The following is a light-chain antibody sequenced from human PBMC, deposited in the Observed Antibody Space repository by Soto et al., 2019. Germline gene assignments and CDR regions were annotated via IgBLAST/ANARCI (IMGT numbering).Light chain of an antibody. CDR2: KAS. V-gene: IGKV1-5*03. Sequence: DIQMTQSPSTLSASVGDRVTITCRASQSISSWLAWYQQKPGKAPKLLIYKASSLESGVPSRFSGSGSGTEYTLTISSLQPDDFATYYCKQYNSYSWTFGQGTK. J-gene: IGKJ1*01. CDR3: KQYNSYSWT. CDR1: QSISSW.